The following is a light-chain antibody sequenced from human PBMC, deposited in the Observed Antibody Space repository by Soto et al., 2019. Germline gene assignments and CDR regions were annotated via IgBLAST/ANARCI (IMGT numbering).Light chain of an antibody. Sequence: EIVLTQSPATLSLSPGERATLSCRASQSVSSYLAWYQQKPGQAPRLLIYGAYSRATGIQDRFSGSGSGTDFTLTIRRLEPEDFAVYYCKQYGYSPRTFGQGTKVDIK. J-gene: IGKJ1*01. CDR3: KQYGYSPRT. CDR2: GAY. V-gene: IGKV3-20*01. CDR1: QSVSSY.